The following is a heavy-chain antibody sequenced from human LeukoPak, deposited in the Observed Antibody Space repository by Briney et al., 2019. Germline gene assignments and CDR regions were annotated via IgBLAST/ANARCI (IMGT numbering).Heavy chain of an antibody. CDR2: IYYSGST. Sequence: SETLSLTCTVSGGSITSYYWGWIRQPPGKGLEWIGSIYYSGSTYYNPSLKSRVTISVDTSKNQFSLKLSSVTAADTAVYYCARHIGYSYGYRDQNFEGNYFDYWGQGTLVTVSS. D-gene: IGHD5-18*01. CDR1: GGSITSYY. V-gene: IGHV4-39*01. CDR3: ARHIGYSYGYRDQNFEGNYFDY. J-gene: IGHJ4*02.